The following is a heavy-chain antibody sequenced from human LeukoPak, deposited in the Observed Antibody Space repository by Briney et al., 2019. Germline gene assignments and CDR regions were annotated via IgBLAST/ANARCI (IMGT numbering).Heavy chain of an antibody. CDR1: GFTSSSYW. V-gene: IGHV3-7*01. CDR3: ARDDNSFYDSSGAGDY. D-gene: IGHD3-22*01. Sequence: PGGSLRLSCAASGFTSSSYWMSWVRQAPGKGLEWVANIKQDGRDKYYVDSVKGRFTISRDNAKNSLYLQMNSLRAEDTAVYYCARDDNSFYDSSGAGDYWGQGTLVTVSS. CDR2: IKQDGRDK. J-gene: IGHJ4*02.